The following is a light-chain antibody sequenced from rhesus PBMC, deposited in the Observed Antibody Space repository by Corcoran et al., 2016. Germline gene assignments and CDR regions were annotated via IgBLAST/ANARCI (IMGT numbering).Light chain of an antibody. CDR1: RSDIGGYDR. V-gene: IGLV2-13*03. CDR2: EVS. Sequence: QAAPTQSPSVSGSPGQSVTISCTGGRSDIGGYDRVSWYQQHPGKAPKLRIYEVSKRPSGVSDRFSGSKSGNTASLTISGLQAEDEADYYCSSYADSGTVLFGGGTRLTVL. J-gene: IGLJ2*01. CDR3: SSYADSGTVL.